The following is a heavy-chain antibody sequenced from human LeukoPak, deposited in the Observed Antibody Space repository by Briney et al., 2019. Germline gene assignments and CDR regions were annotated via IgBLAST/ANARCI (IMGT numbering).Heavy chain of an antibody. Sequence: PGGSLRLSCAASGFTFSSYAMSWVRQAPGKGLEWVSAISGSGGSTYYADSVKGRFTISRDNSKNTLYLQMNSLRAEDTAVYYCAKRREYYYDSSGYSLDYWGQGTLVTVSS. D-gene: IGHD3-22*01. V-gene: IGHV3-23*01. CDR1: GFTFSSYA. CDR2: ISGSGGST. J-gene: IGHJ4*02. CDR3: AKRREYYYDSSGYSLDY.